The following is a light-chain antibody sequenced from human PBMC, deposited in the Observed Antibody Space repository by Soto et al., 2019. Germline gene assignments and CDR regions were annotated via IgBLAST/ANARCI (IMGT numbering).Light chain of an antibody. CDR1: QSLLHRHGYNS. Sequence: DIVLTQSPLSLPVTPGEPASISCRSSQSLLHRHGYNSLDWYLQKPGQSLQLLIYLGSSRASGVPDRCSGSGSGTEFTLKISRVEAEDVGNYYCMQSRQTTLSFGGGTKVELK. CDR3: MQSRQTTLS. CDR2: LGS. J-gene: IGKJ4*01. V-gene: IGKV2-28*01.